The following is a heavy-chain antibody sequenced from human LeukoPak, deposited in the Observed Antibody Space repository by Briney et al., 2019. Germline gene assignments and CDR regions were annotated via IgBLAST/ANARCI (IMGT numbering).Heavy chain of an antibody. CDR1: GGSISSSSYY. CDR3: ARAAGYDFWSGYRPYYYYYMDV. CDR2: IYYSGST. V-gene: IGHV4-39*01. D-gene: IGHD3-3*01. J-gene: IGHJ6*03. Sequence: SETLSLTCTVSGGSISSSSYYWGWIRQPPGKGLEWIGRIYYSGSTDYNPSLKSRVTISVDTSKNQFSLKLSSVTAADTAVYYCARAAGYDFWSGYRPYYYYYMDVWGKGTTVTVSS.